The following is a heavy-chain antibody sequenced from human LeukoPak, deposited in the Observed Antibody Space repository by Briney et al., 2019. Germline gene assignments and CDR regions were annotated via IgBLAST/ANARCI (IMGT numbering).Heavy chain of an antibody. D-gene: IGHD2-2*01. CDR3: ARESPDCSSTSCSKRAYYYGMDV. Sequence: GGSLRLSCAASGFTFSSYEMNWVRQAPGKGLEWVSYISSSGSTIYYADSVKGLFTISRDNAKNSLYLQMNSLRAEDTAVYHCARESPDCSSTSCSKRAYYYGMDVWGQGTTVTVSS. CDR1: GFTFSSYE. V-gene: IGHV3-48*03. J-gene: IGHJ6*02. CDR2: ISSSGSTI.